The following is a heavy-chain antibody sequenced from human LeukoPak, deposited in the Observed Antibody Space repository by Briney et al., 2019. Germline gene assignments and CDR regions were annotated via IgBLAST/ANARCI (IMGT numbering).Heavy chain of an antibody. V-gene: IGHV3-15*01. CDR3: TTEVRYYDFWSGRTGYFDY. J-gene: IGHJ4*02. Sequence: GGSLRLSCAASGFTFRNAWMSWVRQAPGKGLEGVGRIKRKTDGGTTDYAAPVKGRFTISRDDSKNTLYLQMNSLKTEDTAVYYCTTEVRYYDFWSGRTGYFDYWGQGTLVTVSS. CDR2: IKRKTDGGTT. D-gene: IGHD3-3*01. CDR1: GFTFRNAW.